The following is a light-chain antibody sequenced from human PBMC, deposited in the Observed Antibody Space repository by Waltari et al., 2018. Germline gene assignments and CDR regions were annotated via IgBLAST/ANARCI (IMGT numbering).Light chain of an antibody. CDR1: QSLLHFSNNEFY. CDR3: QQYYSIPYT. J-gene: IGKJ2*01. V-gene: IGKV4-1*01. CDR2: WAS. Sequence: DIVMTQSPEYLAVSLGERATINCKSSQSLLHFSNNEFYLAWYQQKPGQSPKLLVHWASTRESGVPDRFSGSGSGREFTLTISSLQAEDVAVYYCQQYYSIPYTFGQGPGWRSN.